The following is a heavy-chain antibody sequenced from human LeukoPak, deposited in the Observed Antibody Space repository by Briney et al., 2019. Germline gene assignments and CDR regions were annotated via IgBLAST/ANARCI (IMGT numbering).Heavy chain of an antibody. J-gene: IGHJ4*02. V-gene: IGHV3-23*01. CDR2: ISGSDGST. CDR3: AKGRGYCTGGSCYSDY. D-gene: IGHD2-15*01. CDR1: GYTFSNYA. Sequence: GGSLTLTCTASGYTFSNYAMSWVRQAPGRGLEWASTISGSDGSTYYADSVKGRFTISRDNSKNTLYLQMNSLRVEDTAIYYCAKGRGYCTGGSCYSDYWGQGTLVTVSS.